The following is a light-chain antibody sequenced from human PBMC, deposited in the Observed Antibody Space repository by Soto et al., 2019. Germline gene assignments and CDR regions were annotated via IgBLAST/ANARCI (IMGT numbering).Light chain of an antibody. J-gene: IGLJ3*02. CDR3: AVWDDSLHARV. Sequence: QAVLTQAPSASGTPGQRVIISCSGSVSNIGNNPLNWYQQLPGTAPTLLIYGNNQRPSGVPDRFSGSKSSTSASLAISGLQSEDEADYYCAVWDDSLHARVFGGGTKLTVL. V-gene: IGLV1-44*01. CDR1: VSNIGNNP. CDR2: GNN.